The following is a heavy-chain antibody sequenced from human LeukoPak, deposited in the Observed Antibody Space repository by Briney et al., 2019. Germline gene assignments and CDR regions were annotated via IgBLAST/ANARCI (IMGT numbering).Heavy chain of an antibody. CDR3: ARRPGRRYSSSWLY. CDR2: INHSGST. D-gene: IGHD6-13*01. CDR1: GGSFSGYY. J-gene: IGHJ4*02. V-gene: IGHV4-34*01. Sequence: PSETLSLTCAVYGGSFSGYYWSWIRQPPGKGLEWIGEINHSGSTNYNPSLKSRVTISVDTSKNQFSLKLSSVTAADTAVYYCARRPGRRYSSSWLYWGQGTLVTVSS.